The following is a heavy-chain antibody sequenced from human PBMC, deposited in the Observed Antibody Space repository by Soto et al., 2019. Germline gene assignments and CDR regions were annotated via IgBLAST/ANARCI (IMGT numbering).Heavy chain of an antibody. J-gene: IGHJ6*02. D-gene: IGHD6-13*01. Sequence: QVQLVESGGGVAQPGRYLRLSCAASGMTFSQSAMHWVRQAPGKGLEWVAGIWNDGSFQDYVDSVKGRFSISRDNSKNTLYLQMNNLRADDTAIYYCARGIGVAGRSFYYYGLDVWGQGTPVTVSS. CDR1: GMTFSQSA. V-gene: IGHV3-33*04. CDR2: IWNDGSFQ. CDR3: ARGIGVAGRSFYYYGLDV.